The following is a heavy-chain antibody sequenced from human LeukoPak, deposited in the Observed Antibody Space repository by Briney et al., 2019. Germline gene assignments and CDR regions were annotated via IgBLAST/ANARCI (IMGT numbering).Heavy chain of an antibody. Sequence: GGSLRLSCEASGFTFHDYAIHWVRQAPGKGLEYVSGINNNGGTTNYADSVRGRFTISRDNSKNTLFLQMSSLRAEDTAVYYCVKDASGGIQLWLHFDYWGQGTLVTVSS. J-gene: IGHJ4*02. CDR1: GFTFHDYA. CDR3: VKDASGGIQLWLHFDY. D-gene: IGHD5-18*01. CDR2: INNNGGTT. V-gene: IGHV3-64D*06.